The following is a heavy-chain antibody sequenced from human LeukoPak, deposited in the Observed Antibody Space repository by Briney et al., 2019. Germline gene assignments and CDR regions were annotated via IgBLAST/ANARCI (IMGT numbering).Heavy chain of an antibody. CDR1: GFTFSSYS. CDR2: ISSSSSTI. CDR3: ARGSRWELLGERDY. J-gene: IGHJ4*02. D-gene: IGHD1-26*01. Sequence: GGSLRLSCAASGFTFSSYSMNWVRQAPGKGLEWVSYISSSSSTIYYADSVKGRFTISRDNAKNSLYLQMNSLRAEDTAVYYCARGSRWELLGERDYWGQGTLVTVSS. V-gene: IGHV3-48*01.